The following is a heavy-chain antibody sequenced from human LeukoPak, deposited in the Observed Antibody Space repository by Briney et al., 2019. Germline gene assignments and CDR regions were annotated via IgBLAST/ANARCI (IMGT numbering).Heavy chain of an antibody. D-gene: IGHD5-12*01. CDR2: ISTYNGNT. Sequence: GASVKVSCKASGYTFSSYGISWLRQAPGQGLEWMGRISTYNGNTSYAQNLQGRVTMTTDTSTSTAYMELRSLRSDDTAVYYCARDWVATSLDAFDIWGQGTVVIVSS. CDR3: ARDWVATSLDAFDI. V-gene: IGHV1-18*01. J-gene: IGHJ3*02. CDR1: GYTFSSYG.